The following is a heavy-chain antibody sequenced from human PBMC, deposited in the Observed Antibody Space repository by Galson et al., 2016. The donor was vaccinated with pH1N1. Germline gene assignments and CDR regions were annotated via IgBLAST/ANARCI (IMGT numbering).Heavy chain of an antibody. V-gene: IGHV1-18*01. J-gene: IGHJ4*02. Sequence: SVKVSCKASGYTFTSYGINWVRQAPGQGLEWMGWISAYNGNTNYAQKLQGRVTMTTDTSTTTAYMELRSLRSDDTAVYYCARRGIGEFLYYFDYWGQGTLVTVSS. CDR3: ARRGIGEFLYYFDY. CDR2: ISAYNGNT. CDR1: GYTFTSYG. D-gene: IGHD3-10*01.